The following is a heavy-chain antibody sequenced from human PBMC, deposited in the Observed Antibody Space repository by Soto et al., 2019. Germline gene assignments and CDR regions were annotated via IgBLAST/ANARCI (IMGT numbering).Heavy chain of an antibody. J-gene: IGHJ2*01. CDR2: IGPYNGNT. D-gene: IGHD2-15*01. CDR3: ARCYCSVGSCYTCWHFDL. CDR1: GYTFNNYG. Sequence: QVQLVQSGAEVKKPGASVKVSCKASGYTFNNYGIRWVRQPPGQGLEWMAWIGPYNGNTDHAQNFQGRVTMTTDTSTNTAYMELRSLRSDDTALYYCARCYCSVGSCYTCWHFDLWGRGTLVTVSS. V-gene: IGHV1-18*01.